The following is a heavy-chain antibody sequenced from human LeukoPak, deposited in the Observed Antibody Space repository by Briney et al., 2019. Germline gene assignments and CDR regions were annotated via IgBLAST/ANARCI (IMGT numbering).Heavy chain of an antibody. D-gene: IGHD6-13*01. V-gene: IGHV3-48*03. CDR2: ISSSGSTM. CDR1: CFIFSSYE. CDR3: GIWGPSTWYPRRGF. J-gene: IGHJ4*02. Sequence: GGSLRLSCAAACFIFSSYEMNWVRQAPGRGLEWIAYISSSGSTMYYADSVKGRFTISRANAKNSLYLQMNSLRAEDTAVYYCGIWGPSTWYPRRGFWGQGTLVIVSS.